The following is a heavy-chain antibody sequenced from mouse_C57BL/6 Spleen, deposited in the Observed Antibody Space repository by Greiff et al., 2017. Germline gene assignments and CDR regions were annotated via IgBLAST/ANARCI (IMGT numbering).Heavy chain of an antibody. CDR3: ARYDYDVAY. V-gene: IGHV1-22*01. CDR1: GYTFTDYN. CDR2: INPNNGGT. J-gene: IGHJ3*01. D-gene: IGHD2-4*01. Sequence: VQLKQSGPELVKPGASVKMSCKASGYTFTDYNMHWVKQSHGKSLEWIGYINPNNGGTSYNQQFKGKATLTVNKSSSTAYMELRGLTSDDSTVYYCARYDYDVAYWGQGTLVTVSA.